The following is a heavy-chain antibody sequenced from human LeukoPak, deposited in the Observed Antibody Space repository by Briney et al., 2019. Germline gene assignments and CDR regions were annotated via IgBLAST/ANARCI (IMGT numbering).Heavy chain of an antibody. CDR3: ARHEIAAAGTSGGFDP. D-gene: IGHD6-13*01. CDR2: INHSGST. J-gene: IGHJ5*02. CDR1: GGSFSGYY. Sequence: SETLSLTCAVYGGSFSGYYWSWIRQPPGKGLEWIGEINHSGSTNYNTSLKSRVTISVDTSKNQFSLKLSSVTAADTAVYYCARHEIAAAGTSGGFDPWGQGTLVTVSS. V-gene: IGHV4-34*01.